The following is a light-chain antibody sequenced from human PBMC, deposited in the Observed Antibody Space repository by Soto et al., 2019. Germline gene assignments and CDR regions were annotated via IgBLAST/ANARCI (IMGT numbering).Light chain of an antibody. CDR3: MQGLDTPFT. CDR2: LGS. CDR1: QSLLHSNGYNY. J-gene: IGKJ4*01. Sequence: DIVLTQSPLSLPVTPGEPASISCRSSQSLLHSNGYNYLDWYLQKPGQSPQLVIYLGSNRASGFPDRFSGSESGTDFTLKISRVEAEDVGGYYCMQGLDTPFTFGGGTKVEIK. V-gene: IGKV2-28*01.